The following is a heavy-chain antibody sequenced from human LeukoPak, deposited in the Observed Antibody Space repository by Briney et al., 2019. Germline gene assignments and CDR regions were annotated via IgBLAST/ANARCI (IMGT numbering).Heavy chain of an antibody. J-gene: IGHJ4*02. CDR2: INAGNGNT. V-gene: IGHV1-3*01. D-gene: IGHD4-17*01. CDR1: GYTFTSYA. Sequence: ASVKVSGMASGYTFTSYAMHWVRQAPGQRLEWMGWINAGNGNTKYSQKFQGRVTITRDTSASTAYMELSSLRSEDTAVYYCARGPPLSSKTTSNVNDYWGQGTLVTVSS. CDR3: ARGPPLSSKTTSNVNDY.